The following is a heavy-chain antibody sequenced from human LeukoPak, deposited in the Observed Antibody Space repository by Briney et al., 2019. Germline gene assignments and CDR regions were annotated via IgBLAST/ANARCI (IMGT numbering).Heavy chain of an antibody. CDR2: IYSGGST. Sequence: GGSLRLSCAASGFTVSSNYMSWVRQAPGKGLEWVSVIYSGGSTYYADSVKGRFTISRDNSKNTLYLQMNSLRAEDTAVYYCAKDSNDFWSGYIHYWGQGTLVTVSS. D-gene: IGHD3-3*01. CDR1: GFTVSSNY. CDR3: AKDSNDFWSGYIHY. J-gene: IGHJ4*02. V-gene: IGHV3-66*01.